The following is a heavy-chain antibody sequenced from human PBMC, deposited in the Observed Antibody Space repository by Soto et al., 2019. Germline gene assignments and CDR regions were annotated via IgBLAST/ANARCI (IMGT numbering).Heavy chain of an antibody. CDR2: IYHSGST. V-gene: IGHV4-30-2*01. Sequence: QLQLQESGSGLVKPSQTLSLTCAVSGGSISSGGYSWSWIRQPPGKGLEWIGYIYHSGSTYYNPSLKSRVTLSVDRSKNQFSLKLSSVTAADKAVYYCARYGRNDYGGGWFDPWGQGTLVTVSS. D-gene: IGHD4-17*01. J-gene: IGHJ5*02. CDR1: GGSISSGGYS. CDR3: ARYGRNDYGGGWFDP.